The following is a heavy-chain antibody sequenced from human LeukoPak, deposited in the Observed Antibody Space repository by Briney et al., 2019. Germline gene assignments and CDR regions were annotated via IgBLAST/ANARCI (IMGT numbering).Heavy chain of an antibody. D-gene: IGHD1-26*01. CDR3: ARGIVGLYFDY. CDR1: GGSISSYY. V-gene: IGHV4-59*01. J-gene: IGHJ4*02. Sequence: SETLSLTCTVSGGSISSYYWSWIRQPPGKGLEWIGYIYYSGSTNYNPSLKSRVTISVDTSKNQFSLKLSSVTAADTAVYYCARGIVGLYFDYWGQGTLVTVSS. CDR2: IYYSGST.